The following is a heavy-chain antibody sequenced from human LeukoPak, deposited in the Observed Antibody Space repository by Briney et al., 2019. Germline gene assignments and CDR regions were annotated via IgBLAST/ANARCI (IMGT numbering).Heavy chain of an antibody. D-gene: IGHD3-3*01. V-gene: IGHV1-46*01. CDR3: VRGGYDFSSGYYPSR. J-gene: IGHJ4*02. CDR1: GYTFTTYY. CDR2: INPSVGST. Sequence: ASVKVSCKASGYTFTTYYMNWVRQAPGQGFEWMGIINPSVGSTSYAQKFQDRVTMTRDTSTSTVYMELSSLTFEDTAVYYCVRGGYDFSSGYYPSRWGQGTLVTVSS.